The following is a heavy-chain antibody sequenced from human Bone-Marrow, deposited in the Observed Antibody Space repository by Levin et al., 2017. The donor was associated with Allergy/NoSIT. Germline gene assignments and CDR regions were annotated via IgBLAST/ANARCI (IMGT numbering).Heavy chain of an antibody. J-gene: IGHJ4*02. Sequence: SGESLKISCAASGFTLYSYAIHWVRQAPGRGPEWVSGISGSGTATDYAHSVKGRFTISRDNSKNTVYMEMNSLRVDDTALYYCARSKMRCSGGSCYSGFDSWGQGTQVTVSS. D-gene: IGHD2-15*01. CDR2: ISGSGTAT. CDR3: ARSKMRCSGGSCYSGFDS. CDR1: GFTLYSYA. V-gene: IGHV3-23*01.